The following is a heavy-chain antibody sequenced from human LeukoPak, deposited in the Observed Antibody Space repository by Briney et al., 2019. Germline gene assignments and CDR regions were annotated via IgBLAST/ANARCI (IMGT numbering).Heavy chain of an antibody. Sequence: PGGSLRLSCAASGFTFSSYAMSWVRQAPGKGLEWVSAISGSGGSTYYADSVKGRFTISRDNSKNTLYLQMNSLRAEDTAVYYCAKDREGTRITMIVVVTSSGYYFDYWGQGTLVTVSS. D-gene: IGHD3-22*01. V-gene: IGHV3-23*01. CDR3: AKDREGTRITMIVVVTSSGYYFDY. J-gene: IGHJ4*02. CDR1: GFTFSSYA. CDR2: ISGSGGST.